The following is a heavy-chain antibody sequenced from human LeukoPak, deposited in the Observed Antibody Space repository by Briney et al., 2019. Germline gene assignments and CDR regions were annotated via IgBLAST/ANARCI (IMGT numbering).Heavy chain of an antibody. J-gene: IGHJ5*02. D-gene: IGHD2-15*01. CDR3: ARVTMVAGASYNWFVP. CDR2: IWSDGSNK. CDR1: GVTFSSYG. Sequence: GGPLRLSCAASGVTFSSYGMHCVRQAPGKGLEWVAVIWSDGSNKHYAVPERGRFPIPRDNSKNTLYLQMNSLRAEDTAVYYCARVTMVAGASYNWFVPWGQGTLVTVST. V-gene: IGHV3-33*01.